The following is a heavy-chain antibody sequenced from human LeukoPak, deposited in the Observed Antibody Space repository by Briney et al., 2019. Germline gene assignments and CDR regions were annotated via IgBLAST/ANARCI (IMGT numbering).Heavy chain of an antibody. D-gene: IGHD6-19*01. Sequence: GGSLRLSCAASGFTFSSYAMSWVRQAPGKGLEWVSSIRNSGGSTYYADSVKGRFTISRDNSKNKLYLQMDSLRVEDTALYYCAKTRNSGGWYDADDEDYFDYWGQGSPVTVSS. CDR1: GFTFSSYA. J-gene: IGHJ4*02. V-gene: IGHV3-23*01. CDR3: AKTRNSGGWYDADDEDYFDY. CDR2: IRNSGGST.